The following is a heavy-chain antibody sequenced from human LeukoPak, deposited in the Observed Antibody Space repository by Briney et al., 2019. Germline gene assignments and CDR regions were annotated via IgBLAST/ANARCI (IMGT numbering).Heavy chain of an antibody. Sequence: ASVKISCKTSGYTFTGYYMHWVRQAPGQGLEWMGWINPNSGGTNYAQKFQGRVTMTRDTSISTAYMELSRLRSDDTAVYYCALILDDYGDYTVYWFDPWGQGTLVTVSS. CDR3: ALILDDYGDYTVYWFDP. D-gene: IGHD4-17*01. V-gene: IGHV1-2*02. CDR1: GYTFTGYY. J-gene: IGHJ5*02. CDR2: INPNSGGT.